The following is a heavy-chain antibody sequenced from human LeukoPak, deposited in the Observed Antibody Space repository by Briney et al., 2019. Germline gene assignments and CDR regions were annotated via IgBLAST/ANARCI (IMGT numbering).Heavy chain of an antibody. CDR3: ARQYRTSLGAFDI. D-gene: IGHD2-2*01. CDR1: GYTFTSYY. CDR2: INPSGGST. Sequence: ASVKVSCKASGYTFTSYYMHWVRQAPGHGLEWMGIINPSGGSTSYAQKFQGRVTMTRDMSTSTVYMELSSLRSEDTAVYYCARQYRTSLGAFDIWGQGTMVTVSS. J-gene: IGHJ3*02. V-gene: IGHV1-46*01.